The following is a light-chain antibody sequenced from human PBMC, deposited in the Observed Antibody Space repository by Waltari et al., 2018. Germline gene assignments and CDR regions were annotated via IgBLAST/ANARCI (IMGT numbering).Light chain of an antibody. J-gene: IGLJ2*01. Sequence: QSALTQPASVSGSPGQSITIPCTGTSSDVGGYNYVSWYQQHPGKAPKLMIYDLSHRPSGVSNRFSGSKSGNTASLTISGLQAEDEAEYYCSSYTSSSTLVVFGGGTKLTVL. CDR1: SSDVGGYNY. V-gene: IGLV2-14*01. CDR2: DLS. CDR3: SSYTSSSTLVV.